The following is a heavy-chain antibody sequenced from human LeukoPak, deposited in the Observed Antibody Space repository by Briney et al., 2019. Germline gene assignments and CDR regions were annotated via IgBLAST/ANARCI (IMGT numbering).Heavy chain of an antibody. CDR3: TRENGAFSPFGY. J-gene: IGHJ4*02. Sequence: SETLSLTCGVSGGSITRTNWWSWVRQPPGQGLEWIGEVSLTGLTNYNPSLSSRVIMPLDTSKNHLSLNLTSVTAADTAVYYCTRENGAFSPFGYWGQGTLVTVPS. D-gene: IGHD2-8*01. CDR2: VSLTGLT. V-gene: IGHV4-4*02. CDR1: GGSITRTNW.